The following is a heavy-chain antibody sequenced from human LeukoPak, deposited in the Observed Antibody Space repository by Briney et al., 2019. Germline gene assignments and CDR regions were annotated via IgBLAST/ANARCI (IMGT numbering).Heavy chain of an antibody. Sequence: GGSLRLSCAASGFSFSTYAMHWVRQSPGKGLEWVAVMSLDGGKKYYADSVKGRFTISRDNSKNMLYLQVSSLRAEDTAVYYCATSDISSSPVDYWGQGTLVTVSS. CDR1: GFSFSTYA. CDR3: ATSDISSSPVDY. V-gene: IGHV3-30-3*01. CDR2: MSLDGGKK. D-gene: IGHD6-6*01. J-gene: IGHJ4*02.